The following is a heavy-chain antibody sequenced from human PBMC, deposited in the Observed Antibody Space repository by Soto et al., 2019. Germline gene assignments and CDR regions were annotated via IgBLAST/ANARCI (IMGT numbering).Heavy chain of an antibody. CDR3: ARGGYRTLAWFDP. CDR2: KYHSGTT. D-gene: IGHD5-18*01. Sequence: QVQVQESGPGLVKPSETLSLTCTVSGGSISNYYWSWFRQSPGKGLEWIANKYHSGTTNYNLSLNGLVSISIDSSKNQVSLRLKSVTAADTAVYYCARGGYRTLAWFDPWGQGTLVNISS. CDR1: GGSISNYY. V-gene: IGHV4-59*01. J-gene: IGHJ5*02.